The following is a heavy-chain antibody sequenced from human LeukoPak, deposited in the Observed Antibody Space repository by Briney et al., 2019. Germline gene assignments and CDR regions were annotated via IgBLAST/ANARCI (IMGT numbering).Heavy chain of an antibody. CDR3: ARDFTVNDAFDI. J-gene: IGHJ3*02. CDR2: ISSSSYI. CDR1: GFTLSTYW. V-gene: IGHV3-21*01. Sequence: PGGSLRLSCAASGFTLSTYWMSWVRQAPGKGLEWVSSISSSSYIYYADSVKGRFTISRDNAKNSLYLQMNSLRAEDTAVYYCARDFTVNDAFDIWGQGTMVTVSS. D-gene: IGHD4-17*01.